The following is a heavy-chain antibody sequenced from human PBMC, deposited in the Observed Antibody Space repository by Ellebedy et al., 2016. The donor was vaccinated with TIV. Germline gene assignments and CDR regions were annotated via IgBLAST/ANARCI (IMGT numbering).Heavy chain of an antibody. J-gene: IGHJ4*02. CDR3: ARDLTGAEVAGTEFDY. CDR1: GGTFSSYA. CDR2: IIPIFGTA. V-gene: IGHV1-69*05. Sequence: SVKVSCXASGGTFSSYAISWVRQAPGQGLEWMGGIIPIFGTANYAQKFQGRVTMTTDTSTSTAYMELRSLRSDDTAVYYCARDLTGAEVAGTEFDYWGQGTLVTVSS. D-gene: IGHD6-19*01.